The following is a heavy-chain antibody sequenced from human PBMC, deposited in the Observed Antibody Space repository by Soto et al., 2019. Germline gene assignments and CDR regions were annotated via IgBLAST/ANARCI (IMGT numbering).Heavy chain of an antibody. V-gene: IGHV1-18*01. D-gene: IGHD3-10*01. CDR3: ARGRYGEY. J-gene: IGHJ4*02. CDR1: GYAFTTYG. Sequence: QVHLVQSGAEVKKPGASVKVSCKGSGYAFTTYGITWVRQAPGQGLEWMGWISAHNGNTNYAQKLQGRVTVTRDTSTSTAYMELRSLRSGATAVYYCARGRYGEYWGQGALVTVSS. CDR2: ISAHNGNT.